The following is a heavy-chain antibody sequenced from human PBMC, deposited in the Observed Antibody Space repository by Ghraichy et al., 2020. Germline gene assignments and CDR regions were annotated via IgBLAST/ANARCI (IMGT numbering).Heavy chain of an antibody. J-gene: IGHJ4*02. CDR2: INHSGST. D-gene: IGHD6-13*01. V-gene: IGHV4-34*01. CDR1: GGSFSGYY. Sequence: SETLSLTCAVYGGSFSGYYWSWIRQPPGKGLAWIGEINHSGSTNYNPSLKSRVTISVDTSKNQFSLKLSSVTAADTAVYYCARARIDPGIAAAGTFDYWGQGTLVTVSS. CDR3: ARARIDPGIAAAGTFDY.